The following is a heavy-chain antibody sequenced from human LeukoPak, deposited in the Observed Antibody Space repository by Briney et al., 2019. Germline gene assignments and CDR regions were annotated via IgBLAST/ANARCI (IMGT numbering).Heavy chain of an antibody. D-gene: IGHD3-9*01. CDR1: GHYW. Sequence: GGSLRLSCAASGHYWMHWVRQAPGKGLVWVSHINSDGSWTGYADSVKGRFTISRDNSKNTLYLQMNSLRAEDTAVYYCARDQRGLRYFDWLFGYWGQGTLVTVSS. V-gene: IGHV3-74*01. CDR3: ARDQRGLRYFDWLFGY. J-gene: IGHJ4*02. CDR2: INSDGSWT.